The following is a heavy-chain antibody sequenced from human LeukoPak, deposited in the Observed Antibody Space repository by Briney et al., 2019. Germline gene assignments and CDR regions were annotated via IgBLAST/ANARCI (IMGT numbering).Heavy chain of an antibody. J-gene: IGHJ4*02. CDR1: GFTFSSYS. Sequence: GGSLRLSCAASGFTFSSYSMNWVRQAPGKGLERVSSISDSSRYIFYADSVKGRFTTSRDNAKNSLYLQMNSLRAEDTAVYYCAREVYCSHTTCYYFDYWGLGTLVTVSS. CDR2: ISDSSRYI. D-gene: IGHD2/OR15-2a*01. CDR3: AREVYCSHTTCYYFDY. V-gene: IGHV3-21*01.